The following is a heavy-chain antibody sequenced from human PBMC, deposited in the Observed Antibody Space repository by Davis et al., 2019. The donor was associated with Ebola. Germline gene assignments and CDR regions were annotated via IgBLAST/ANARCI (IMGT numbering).Heavy chain of an antibody. CDR2: INRDGSTT. CDR3: NTGISPPDSLYYFES. CDR1: GFTFSSYW. J-gene: IGHJ4*02. Sequence: HTGGSLRLSCAASGFTFSSYWMHWVRQAPGKGLVWVSCINRDGSTTTYADSVKGRFTISRDNAKNTLYLQMNSLRDEDTAVYYCNTGISPPDSLYYFESWGRGTLVTVSS. D-gene: IGHD2-15*01. V-gene: IGHV3-74*03.